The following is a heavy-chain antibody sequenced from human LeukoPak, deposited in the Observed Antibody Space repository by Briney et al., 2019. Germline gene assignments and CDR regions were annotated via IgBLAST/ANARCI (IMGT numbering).Heavy chain of an antibody. CDR1: GFTFSSYS. Sequence: GGSLRLSCAASGFTFSSYSMNWVRQAPGKGLEWVSYISSSSSYIYYANSVKGRFTISRDNAKNSLYLQMNSLRAEDTAVYYCARGYFDWLGYFDYWGQGTLVTVSS. J-gene: IGHJ4*02. CDR2: ISSSSSYI. D-gene: IGHD3-9*01. CDR3: ARGYFDWLGYFDY. V-gene: IGHV3-21*01.